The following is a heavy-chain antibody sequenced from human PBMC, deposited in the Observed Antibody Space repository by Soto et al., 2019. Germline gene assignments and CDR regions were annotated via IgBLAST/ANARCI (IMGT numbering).Heavy chain of an antibody. V-gene: IGHV1-69*13. CDR1: GRTFSSYA. Sequence: SAKVSCKASGRTFSSYAISWVRPAPGQGLEWMGGIIPIFGTANYAQKFQGRVTITADESTSTAYMELTSLRSEDTAVYYCAREAGDSSPSAAFDIWGQGTMVTVSS. CDR2: IIPIFGTA. CDR3: AREAGDSSPSAAFDI. D-gene: IGHD6-6*01. J-gene: IGHJ3*02.